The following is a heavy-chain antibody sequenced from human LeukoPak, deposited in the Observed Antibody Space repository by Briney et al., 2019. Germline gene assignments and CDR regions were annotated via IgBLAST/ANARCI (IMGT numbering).Heavy chain of an antibody. D-gene: IGHD1-26*01. J-gene: IGHJ6*02. CDR1: GGSFSGYS. Sequence: SETLSLTCAVYGGSFSGYSWSWIRQPPGKGLEWIGYIYHSGSTYYNPSLKSRVTISVDRSKNQFSLKLSSVTAADTAVYYCARDGSIRGYYYGMDVWGQGTTVTVSS. CDR3: ARDGSIRGYYYGMDV. CDR2: IYHSGST. V-gene: IGHV4-30-2*01.